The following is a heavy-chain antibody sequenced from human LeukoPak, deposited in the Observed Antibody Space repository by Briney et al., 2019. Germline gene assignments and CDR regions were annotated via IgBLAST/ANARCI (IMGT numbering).Heavy chain of an antibody. V-gene: IGHV4-39*01. CDR2: IYYSGST. Sequence: SETLSLTCTVSGGSISSSSYYWGWIRQPPGKGLEWIGSIYYSGSTYYNPSLKSRVTISVDTSKNQFSLKLSSVTAADTAVYYCARAGGTNIVVVPANNWFDPWGQGTLVTVS. J-gene: IGHJ5*02. CDR1: GGSISSSSYY. D-gene: IGHD2-2*01. CDR3: ARAGGTNIVVVPANNWFDP.